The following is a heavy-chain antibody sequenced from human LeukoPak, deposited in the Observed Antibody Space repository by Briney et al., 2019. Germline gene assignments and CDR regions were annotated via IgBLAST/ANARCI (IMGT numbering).Heavy chain of an antibody. J-gene: IGHJ4*02. D-gene: IGHD5-12*01. V-gene: IGHV3-23*01. CDR3: AKDSAGRFSGYDSCFDY. CDR2: ISDSGANT. CDR1: GFTFSTYV. Sequence: GGSLRLSCAASGFTFSTYVISWVRQAPGKGLEWVSAISDSGANTYYADSVKGRFTISRDNSKNSLYLQMNSLRTEDTAFYYCAKDSAGRFSGYDSCFDYWGQGTLVTVSS.